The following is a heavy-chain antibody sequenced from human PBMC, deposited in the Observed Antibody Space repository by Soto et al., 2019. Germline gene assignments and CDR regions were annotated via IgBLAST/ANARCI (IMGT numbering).Heavy chain of an antibody. CDR1: GYTFTSYG. V-gene: IGHV1-18*01. D-gene: IGHD3-3*01. CDR3: ARDRSYDFWSGYWGAFDI. CDR2: ISAYNGNT. Sequence: ASVKVSCKASGYTFTSYGISWVRQAPGQGLEWMGWISAYNGNTNYPQKLQGRVTMTTDTSTSTAYMELRSLRSDDTAVYYCARDRSYDFWSGYWGAFDIWGQGTMVTVSS. J-gene: IGHJ3*02.